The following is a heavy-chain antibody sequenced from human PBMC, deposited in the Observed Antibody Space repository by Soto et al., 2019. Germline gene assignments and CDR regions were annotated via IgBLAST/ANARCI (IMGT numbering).Heavy chain of an antibody. V-gene: IGHV1-69*01. CDR1: GGTFSTYA. CDR3: ARGSAPAATPYYFDY. Sequence: QVHLVQSGAEVKKPGSSVKVSCKAFGGTFSTYAISWVRQAPGQGLEWMGGIIPICGTANYAQKFQGRVTIPADVSTTTDYMQLSGLRSEDSAVYYCARGSAPAATPYYFDYWGQGTLVTVSS. J-gene: IGHJ4*02. CDR2: IIPICGTA.